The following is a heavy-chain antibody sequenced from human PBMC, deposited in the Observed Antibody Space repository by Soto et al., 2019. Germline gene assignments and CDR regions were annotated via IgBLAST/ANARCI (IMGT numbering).Heavy chain of an antibody. CDR2: ISAYNGNT. CDR1: GYTFTSYG. J-gene: IGHJ4*02. V-gene: IGHV1-18*01. D-gene: IGHD4-17*01. CDR3: ARDRNGDYPYYFDY. Sequence: ASVKVSFKASGYTFTSYGISWVRRAPGQGLEWMGWISAYNGNTNYAQKLQGRVTMTTDTSTSTAYMELRSLRSDDTAVYYCARDRNGDYPYYFDYWGQGTLVTVSS.